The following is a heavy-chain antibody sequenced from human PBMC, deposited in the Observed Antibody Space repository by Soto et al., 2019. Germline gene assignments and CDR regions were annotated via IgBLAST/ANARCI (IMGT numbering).Heavy chain of an antibody. D-gene: IGHD3-10*01. Sequence: QVQLVQSGAEVKQPGSSVTVSCKASGGTFTSYGVSWVRQAPGQGLEWMGGIIPIFGTTDYAQEFQGRVPVPAGQSTNPVLLKVEAPRTYGTALFFRARGDLTIPGVMTAGFDIWGQGTLVTVSS. J-gene: IGHJ3*02. CDR2: IIPIFGTT. CDR1: GGTFTSYG. V-gene: IGHV1-69*01. CDR3: ARGDLTIPGVMTAGFDI.